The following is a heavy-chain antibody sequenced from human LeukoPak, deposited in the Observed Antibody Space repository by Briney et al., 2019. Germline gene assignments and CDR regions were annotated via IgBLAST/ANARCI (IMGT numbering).Heavy chain of an antibody. V-gene: IGHV3-9*01. Sequence: GGSLRLSCAASGFTFDDYAMHWVRHAPGKGLEWVSGISWNSGSIGYADSVKGRFTISRDNAKNSLYLQMNSLRAEDTALYYCAKEATNYYGSGSYSAFDYWGQGTLVTVSS. CDR2: ISWNSGSI. J-gene: IGHJ4*02. CDR3: AKEATNYYGSGSYSAFDY. D-gene: IGHD3-10*01. CDR1: GFTFDDYA.